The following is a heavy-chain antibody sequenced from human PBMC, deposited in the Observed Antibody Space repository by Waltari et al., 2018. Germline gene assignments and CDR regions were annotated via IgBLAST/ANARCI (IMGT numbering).Heavy chain of an antibody. CDR3: AREGSLGWFDP. Sequence: EVQLVESGGGLVKPGGSLRLSCAASGFTSGTYSMNWVRQAPGKGLEWVSSISSSSSYIYYADSVKGRFTISRDNAKNSLYLQMNSLRAEDTAVYYCAREGSLGWFDPWGQGTLVTVSS. D-gene: IGHD1-26*01. CDR2: ISSSSSYI. CDR1: GFTSGTYS. J-gene: IGHJ5*02. V-gene: IGHV3-21*01.